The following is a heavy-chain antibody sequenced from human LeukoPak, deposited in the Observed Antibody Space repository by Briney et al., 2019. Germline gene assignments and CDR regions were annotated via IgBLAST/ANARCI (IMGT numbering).Heavy chain of an antibody. CDR3: ATGDFWSGYPSFGY. CDR2: FDPEDGET. Sequence: ASVKVSCKVSRYTLTELSMHWVRQAPGKVLEWMGGFDPEDGETIYAQKFQGRVTMTEDTSTDIAYMELSSLRSEDAAVYYCATGDFWSGYPSFGYWGQGTLVTVSS. J-gene: IGHJ4*02. D-gene: IGHD3-3*01. CDR1: RYTLTELS. V-gene: IGHV1-24*01.